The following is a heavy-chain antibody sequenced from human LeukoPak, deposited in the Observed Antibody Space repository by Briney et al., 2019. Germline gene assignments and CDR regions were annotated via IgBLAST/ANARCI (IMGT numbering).Heavy chain of an antibody. CDR1: GFTFDDYA. CDR3: AKADVGYSRAFDY. V-gene: IGHV3-9*01. J-gene: IGHJ4*02. Sequence: GGSLRLSCAASGFTFDDYAMHGVRQAPGKGLEWFSGISWTSGSIGYADSVKGRFTISRDNAKNSLYLQMNSLRAEDTALYSCAKADVGYSRAFDYWGQGTLVTVSS. CDR2: ISWTSGSI. D-gene: IGHD6-13*01.